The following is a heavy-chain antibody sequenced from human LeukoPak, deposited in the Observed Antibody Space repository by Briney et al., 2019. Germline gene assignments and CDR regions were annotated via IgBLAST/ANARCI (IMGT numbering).Heavy chain of an antibody. D-gene: IGHD5-12*01. Sequence: GRSLRPSCAASGFTFSSYGMHWVRQAPGKGLEWVAVISYDGSNKYYADSVKGRFTISRDNSKNTLYLQMNSLRAEDTAVYYCAKSAGYSGYYYFDYWGQGTLVTVSS. CDR3: AKSAGYSGYYYFDY. V-gene: IGHV3-30*18. CDR1: GFTFSSYG. CDR2: ISYDGSNK. J-gene: IGHJ4*02.